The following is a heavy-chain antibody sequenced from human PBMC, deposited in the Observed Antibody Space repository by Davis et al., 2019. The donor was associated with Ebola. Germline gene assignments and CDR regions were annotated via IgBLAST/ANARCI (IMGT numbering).Heavy chain of an antibody. CDR1: GFTFGRYA. CDR3: AKPIPDFWSGYYTYYMDV. J-gene: IGHJ6*03. CDR2: ISYDGSNK. Sequence: GESLKISCAASGFTFGRYAMSWVRQAPGKGLEWVAVISYDGSNKYYADSVKGRFTISRDNSKNTLYLQMNSLRGEDTAVYYCAKPIPDFWSGYYTYYMDVWGKGTTVTVSS. D-gene: IGHD3-3*01. V-gene: IGHV3-30*18.